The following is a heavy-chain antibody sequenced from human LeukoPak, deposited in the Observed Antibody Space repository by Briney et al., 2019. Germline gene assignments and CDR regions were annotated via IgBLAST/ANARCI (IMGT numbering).Heavy chain of an antibody. CDR2: ISYDASDK. CDR1: AFTFSNYG. V-gene: IGHV3-30*03. D-gene: IGHD3-10*01. CDR3: ARDGLGGSGSYCGVSDH. Sequence: GGSLRLSCAVSAFTFSNYGRHWVRQAPGKGLEWVGVISYDASDKNYADSVKGRFTISRDNSKNTLYLEMNSLRADDTAVYYCARDGLGGSGSYCGVSDHWGQGTLVTVSS. J-gene: IGHJ4*02.